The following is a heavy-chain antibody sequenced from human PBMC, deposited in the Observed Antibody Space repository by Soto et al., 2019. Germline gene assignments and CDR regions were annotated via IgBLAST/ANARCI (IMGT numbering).Heavy chain of an antibody. V-gene: IGHV1-69*13. Sequence: GASVKVSCKASGGTFSSYAISWVRQAPGQGLEWMGGIIPIFGTANYAQKFQGRVTITADESTSTAYVELSSLRSEDTAVYYCARGLVAARPLDFDYWGQGTLVTVSS. CDR2: IIPIFGTA. D-gene: IGHD6-6*01. J-gene: IGHJ4*02. CDR3: ARGLVAARPLDFDY. CDR1: GGTFSSYA.